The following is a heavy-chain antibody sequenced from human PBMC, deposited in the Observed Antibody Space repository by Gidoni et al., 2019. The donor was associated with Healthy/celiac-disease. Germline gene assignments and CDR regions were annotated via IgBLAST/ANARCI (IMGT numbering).Heavy chain of an antibody. V-gene: IGHV3-23*01. D-gene: IGHD6-19*01. Sequence: EVQLFESGGGLVQPGGSLRLSCAASVFPFSSYAMSWVRQAPGKGLEWVSAISGSGGSTYYADSVKGRFTIYRDNSKNTLYLQMNGLRAEDTAVYYCARPSYSSGWYFQHWGQGTLVTVSS. CDR2: ISGSGGST. J-gene: IGHJ1*01. CDR3: ARPSYSSGWYFQH. CDR1: VFPFSSYA.